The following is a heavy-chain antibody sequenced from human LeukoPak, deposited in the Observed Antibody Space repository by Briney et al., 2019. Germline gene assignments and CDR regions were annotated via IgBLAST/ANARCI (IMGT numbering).Heavy chain of an antibody. Sequence: GGSLRLSCAASGFTFSSYAMSWVRQAPGKGLEWVSAISGSGGSTYYADSVKGRFTISRDNSKNTLYLQMNSLRAEDTAVYYCAKNPLHYYGSGSFFLYSDYWGQGTLVTVSS. J-gene: IGHJ4*02. CDR1: GFTFSSYA. D-gene: IGHD3-10*01. V-gene: IGHV3-23*01. CDR2: ISGSGGST. CDR3: AKNPLHYYGSGSFFLYSDY.